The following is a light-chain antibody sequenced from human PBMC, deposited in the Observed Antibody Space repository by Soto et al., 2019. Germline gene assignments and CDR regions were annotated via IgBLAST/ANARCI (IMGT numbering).Light chain of an antibody. CDR3: QQYYTTPPWT. Sequence: DIVMTQSPDSLAVSLGERATFNCKSSQSVLYSSNNKNYLAWYQQKPGQPPKLLIYWASTRASGVPDRFSGSGSGTDFTLTISSLQAEDVAVYYCQQYYTTPPWTFGQGTKVEIK. J-gene: IGKJ1*01. CDR2: WAS. CDR1: QSVLYSSNNKNY. V-gene: IGKV4-1*01.